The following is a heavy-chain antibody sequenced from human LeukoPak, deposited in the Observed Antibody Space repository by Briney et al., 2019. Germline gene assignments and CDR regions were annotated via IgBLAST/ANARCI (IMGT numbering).Heavy chain of an antibody. Sequence: PSETLSLTCTVSGYSISSGYYWGWIRQPPGKGLEWIGSIYHSGSTYYNPSLKSRVTISVDTSKNQFSLKLSSVTAADTAVYYCARAIDYYDSSGYSYNWFDSWGQGTLVTVTS. V-gene: IGHV4-38-2*02. D-gene: IGHD3-22*01. CDR1: GYSISSGYY. J-gene: IGHJ5*01. CDR3: ARAIDYYDSSGYSYNWFDS. CDR2: IYHSGST.